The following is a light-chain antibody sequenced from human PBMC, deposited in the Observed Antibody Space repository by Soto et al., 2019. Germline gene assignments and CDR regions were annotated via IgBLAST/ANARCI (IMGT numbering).Light chain of an antibody. CDR2: EVS. CDR1: SSDVGGYNY. CDR3: SSYASSSTLLYV. J-gene: IGLJ1*01. V-gene: IGLV2-14*01. Sequence: SVLTQPASVPGSPGQSITISCTGTSSDVGGYNYVSWYQQHPGKAPKLMIYEVSNRPSGVSNRFSGSKSGNTASLTISGLQAEDEADYYCSSYASSSTLLYVFGTGTKVTVL.